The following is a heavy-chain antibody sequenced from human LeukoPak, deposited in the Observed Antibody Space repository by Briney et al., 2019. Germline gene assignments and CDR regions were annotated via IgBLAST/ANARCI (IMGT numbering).Heavy chain of an antibody. Sequence: GGSLRLSCAASGFTFSSYDMHWVRQATGKGLEWVSAIGTAGDTYYPGSVKGRFTISRENAKNSLYLQMNSLRAEDTAVYYCAGGGNSRPFDYWGQGTLVTVSS. V-gene: IGHV3-13*01. CDR3: AGGGNSRPFDY. CDR1: GFTFSSYD. D-gene: IGHD4-23*01. CDR2: IGTAGDT. J-gene: IGHJ4*02.